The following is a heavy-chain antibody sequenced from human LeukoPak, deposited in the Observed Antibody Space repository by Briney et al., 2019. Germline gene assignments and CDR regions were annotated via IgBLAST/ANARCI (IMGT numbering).Heavy chain of an antibody. CDR3: AKGGRVNPFDP. CDR1: GFTFSSHA. V-gene: IGHV3-23*01. J-gene: IGHJ5*02. CDR2: ISSSGGST. Sequence: GSLRLSCAASGFTFSSHAMSWVRQAPGKGLEWVSSISSSGGSTYYADYVKGRFTISRDNSKSTLHLQLNSLRAEDTAVYYCAKGGRVNPFDPWGQGTLVTVSS.